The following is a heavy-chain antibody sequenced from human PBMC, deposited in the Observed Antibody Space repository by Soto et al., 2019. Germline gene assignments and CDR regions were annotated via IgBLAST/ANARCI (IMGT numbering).Heavy chain of an antibody. Sequence: SETLSLTCSVSGGFITSHYCSWFRQPPGKGLEWIGYIHHSGSTSYNPSLKSRVTMSVDTSKNQFSLKVNSVTAADTAVYYCARGINYYDSSGDSWFDPWGQGTLVPGSS. CDR2: IHHSGST. CDR3: ARGINYYDSSGDSWFDP. J-gene: IGHJ5*02. V-gene: IGHV4-59*11. D-gene: IGHD3-22*01. CDR1: GGFITSHY.